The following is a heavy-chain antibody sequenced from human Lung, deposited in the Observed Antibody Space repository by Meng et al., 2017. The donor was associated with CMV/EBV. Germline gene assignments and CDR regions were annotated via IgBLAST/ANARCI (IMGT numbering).Heavy chain of an antibody. J-gene: IGHJ6*02. CDR2: INQDGSEE. CDR3: ARRPWGLDV. Sequence: GGSXRLSCAASGFTFSSYWMSWVRQAPGKGLEWVANINQDGSEEYYVDSVEGRFTISRDNAKDSLYLQMNALRAEDTAVYYCARRPWGLDVWGQGTTVTVSS. CDR1: GFTFSSYW. V-gene: IGHV3-7*01.